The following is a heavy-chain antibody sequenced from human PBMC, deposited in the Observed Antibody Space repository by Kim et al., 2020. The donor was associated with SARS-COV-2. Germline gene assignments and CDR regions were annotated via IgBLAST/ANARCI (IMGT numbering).Heavy chain of an antibody. D-gene: IGHD2-15*01. J-gene: IGHJ4*02. CDR2: T. CDR3: GGSYKSHFDY. V-gene: IGHV4-4*02. Sequence: TNYNPYLKRRITISVDKSKNQFSLKLSSVTAADTAVYYCGGSYKSHFDYWGQGTLVTVSS.